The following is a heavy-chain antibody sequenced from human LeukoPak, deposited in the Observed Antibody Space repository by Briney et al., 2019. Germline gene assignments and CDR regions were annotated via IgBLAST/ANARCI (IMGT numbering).Heavy chain of an antibody. CDR1: GYSFTGCY. CDR3: ARDPKGDSYFDY. V-gene: IGHV1-2*02. CDR2: INPNTGAA. D-gene: IGHD2-21*02. J-gene: IGHJ4*02. Sequence: ASVKVSCKTSGYSFTGCYMHWVRQAPGQGLEWMGWINPNTGAAKYAQKFQGRVTTTRDTSISTAYMELRRLRSDDTAVYYCARDPKGDSYFDYWGQGTLVTVSS.